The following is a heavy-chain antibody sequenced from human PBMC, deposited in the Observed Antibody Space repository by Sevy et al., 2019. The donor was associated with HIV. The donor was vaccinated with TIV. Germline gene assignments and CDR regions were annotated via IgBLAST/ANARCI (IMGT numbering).Heavy chain of an antibody. CDR2: ISAYNGNT. Sequence: ASVKVSCKASGYTFTSYGISWVRQAPGQGLEWMGWISAYNGNTNYAQKLQGRVTMTTDTSTSTAYMELRSLGSDDTAVYYCARDTDIEVVPAAMGDWFDPWGQGTLVTVSS. V-gene: IGHV1-18*01. CDR1: GYTFTSYG. CDR3: ARDTDIEVVPAAMGDWFDP. J-gene: IGHJ5*02. D-gene: IGHD2-2*01.